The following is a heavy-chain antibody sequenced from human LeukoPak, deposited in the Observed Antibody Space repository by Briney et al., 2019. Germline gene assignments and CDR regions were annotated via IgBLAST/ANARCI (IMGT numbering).Heavy chain of an antibody. V-gene: IGHV1-3*01. J-gene: IGHJ4*02. CDR3: ARDHHYDILTGYYPGDY. D-gene: IGHD3-9*01. Sequence: VASVNVSCTASGYTFTSYAMHWVRQAPGQRLEWMGWINAGNGNTKYSQKFQGRVTITRDTSASTAHMELSSLRSEDTAVYYCARDHHYDILTGYYPGDYWGQGTLVTVSS. CDR1: GYTFTSYA. CDR2: INAGNGNT.